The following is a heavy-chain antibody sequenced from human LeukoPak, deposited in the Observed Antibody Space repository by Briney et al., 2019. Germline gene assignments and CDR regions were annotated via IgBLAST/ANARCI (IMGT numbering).Heavy chain of an antibody. V-gene: IGHV1-8*03. D-gene: IGHD1-1*01. CDR2: MNPNSGNT. CDR3: AREPPQRGFDP. J-gene: IGHJ5*02. CDR1: GYTFTGYY. Sequence: ASVKVSCKASGYTFTGYYMHWVRQAPGQGLEWMGWMNPNSGNTGYAQKFQGRVTITRNTSISTAYMELSSLRSEDTAVYYCAREPPQRGFDPWGQGTLVTVSS.